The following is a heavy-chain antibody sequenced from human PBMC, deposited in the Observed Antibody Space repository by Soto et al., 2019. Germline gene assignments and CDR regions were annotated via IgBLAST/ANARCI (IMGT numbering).Heavy chain of an antibody. V-gene: IGHV3-30-3*01. Sequence: QVQLVESGGGVVQPGRSLRLSCAASGFTFSSYAMHWVRQAPGKGLEWVAFISYDGSNKYYADSVKGRFTISRDISKNTLYLQMNSLTAEDTAVYYCARDLGAPRDYWGQGTLVTVSS. CDR1: GFTFSSYA. CDR2: ISYDGSNK. CDR3: ARDLGAPRDY. D-gene: IGHD1-26*01. J-gene: IGHJ4*02.